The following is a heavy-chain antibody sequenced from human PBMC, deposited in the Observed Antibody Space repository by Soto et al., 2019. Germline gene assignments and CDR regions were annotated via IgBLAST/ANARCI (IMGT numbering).Heavy chain of an antibody. CDR3: ARQRTTVVTQAYFEH. CDR2: IYYSGRT. D-gene: IGHD2-21*02. CDR1: GESISSSSYY. J-gene: IGHJ4*02. Sequence: PSETLSLTCIVSGESISSSSYYWGWIRQPPGKGLEWIGSIYYSGRTYYNPSFKSRVTISIDTSKNQFSLKLSSVTATDTAVYYCARQRTTVVTQAYFEHWGQVALVTVSS. V-gene: IGHV4-39*01.